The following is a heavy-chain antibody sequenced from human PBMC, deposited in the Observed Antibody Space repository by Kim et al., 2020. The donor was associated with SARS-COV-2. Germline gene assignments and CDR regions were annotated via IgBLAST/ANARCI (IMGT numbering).Heavy chain of an antibody. Sequence: GGSLRLSCVASGFAFSSYTMHWVRQAPGKGLEWVSSIRGDSKYIYYADSMKGRITLSRDNAKNSLLLQMDNVSANDTALYFCARGSYTSGWPSWGNWGQGTLVRVSS. J-gene: IGHJ4*02. CDR3: ARGSYTSGWPSWGN. V-gene: IGHV3-21*06. D-gene: IGHD6-25*01. CDR1: GFAFSSYT. CDR2: IRGDSKYI.